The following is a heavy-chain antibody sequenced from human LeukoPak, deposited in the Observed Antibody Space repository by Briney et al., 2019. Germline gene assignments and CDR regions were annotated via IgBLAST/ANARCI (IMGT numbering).Heavy chain of an antibody. D-gene: IGHD4-17*01. CDR3: ARDYGDYKGGYYGMDV. CDR2: IYYSGST. V-gene: IGHV4-39*07. J-gene: IGHJ6*02. Sequence: SETLSLTCTVSGGSISSSSYYWGWIRQPPGKGLEWIGSIYYSGSTYYNPSLKSRVTISVDTSKNQFSLKLSSVTAADTAVYYCARDYGDYKGGYYGMDVWGQGTTVTVSS. CDR1: GGSISSSSYY.